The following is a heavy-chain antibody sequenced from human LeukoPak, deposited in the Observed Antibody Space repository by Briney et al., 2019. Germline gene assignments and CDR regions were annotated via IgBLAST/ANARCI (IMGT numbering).Heavy chain of an antibody. CDR1: GGSFSGYY. D-gene: IGHD3-10*01. CDR2: INHSGST. V-gene: IGHV4-34*01. Sequence: SETLSLTCAVYGGSFSGYYWSWIRQPPGKGLEWIGEINHSGSTNYNPSLKSRVSISVDASKNQFSLKLSSVTAADTAVYFCARSPHIWFAERGWFDPWGQGTLVTVSS. CDR3: ARSPHIWFAERGWFDP. J-gene: IGHJ5*02.